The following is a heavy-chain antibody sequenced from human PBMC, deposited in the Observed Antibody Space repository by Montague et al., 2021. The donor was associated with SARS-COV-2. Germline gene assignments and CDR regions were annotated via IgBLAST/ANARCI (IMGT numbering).Heavy chain of an antibody. D-gene: IGHD3-9*01. V-gene: IGHV3-30-3*01. CDR2: ISYDGTNR. CDR3: AKGGATIFWGFDH. CDR1: GFNFGSHA. Sequence: SLRLSCAASGFNFGSHAVHWVRQAPGKGLEWVAVISYDGTNRHYADSVKGRFTISRDNSNNTLYLQMSSLRVEDTAIYYCAKGGATIFWGFDHWAREPWSPS. J-gene: IGHJ4*02.